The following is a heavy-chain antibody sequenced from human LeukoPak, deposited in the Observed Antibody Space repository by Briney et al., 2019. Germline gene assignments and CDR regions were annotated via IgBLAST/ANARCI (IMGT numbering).Heavy chain of an antibody. Sequence: GGSLRLSCAASGFTFSSYAMHWVRQAPGKGLEWVSAISGSGGSTYYADSVKGRFTISRDNSKNTLYLQMNSLRAEDTAVYYCARRLYDILTGYSHPFDYWGQGTLVTVSS. V-gene: IGHV3-23*01. J-gene: IGHJ4*02. D-gene: IGHD3-9*01. CDR2: ISGSGGST. CDR3: ARRLYDILTGYSHPFDY. CDR1: GFTFSSYA.